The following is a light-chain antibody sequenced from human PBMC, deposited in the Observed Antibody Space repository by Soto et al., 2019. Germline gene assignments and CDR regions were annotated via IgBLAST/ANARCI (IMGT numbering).Light chain of an antibody. CDR3: RQYGRSLEFA. V-gene: IGKV3-20*01. J-gene: IGKJ4*01. CDR1: QTVSNNF. CDR2: GAS. Sequence: SVLTQAPGTLSLSPGESATLSCRARQTVSNNFLAWYQEKPGRGPRLLIYGASTRATGIPDRFSGSGSGTDFTLTISRLDPEDFAVYYCRQYGRSLEFAVGGGTKVDIK.